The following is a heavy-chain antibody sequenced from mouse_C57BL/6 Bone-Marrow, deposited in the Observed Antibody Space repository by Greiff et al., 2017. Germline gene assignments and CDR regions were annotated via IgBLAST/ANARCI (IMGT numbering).Heavy chain of an antibody. D-gene: IGHD2-2*01. CDR2: LNSDGGST. CDR1: EYEFPSHD. J-gene: IGHJ4*01. CDR3: ARQGSGYDAGYAMDY. V-gene: IGHV5-2*01. Sequence: EVKLMESGGGLVQPGESLKLSCESNEYEFPSHDMSWVRKTPEKRLELVAALNSDGGSTYYPDTMERRFIISRDNTKKTLYLQMSSLRSEDTALYYCARQGSGYDAGYAMDYWGQGTSVTVSS.